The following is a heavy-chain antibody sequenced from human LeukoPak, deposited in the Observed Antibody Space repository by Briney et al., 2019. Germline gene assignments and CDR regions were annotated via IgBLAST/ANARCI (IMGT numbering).Heavy chain of an antibody. J-gene: IGHJ4*02. Sequence: GRSLRLSCAASGFTFDDYAMHWVRQAPGKGLEWVSGISWNSGSIGYADSVKGRFTISRDNAKNSLYLQMNSLRAEDTALYYCAKGTSNNWNDVPPDYWGQGTLVTVSS. CDR1: GFTFDDYA. CDR3: AKGTSNNWNDVPPDY. V-gene: IGHV3-9*01. D-gene: IGHD1-1*01. CDR2: ISWNSGSI.